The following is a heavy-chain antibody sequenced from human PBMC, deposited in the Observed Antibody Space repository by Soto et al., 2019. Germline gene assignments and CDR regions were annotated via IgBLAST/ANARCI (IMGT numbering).Heavy chain of an antibody. J-gene: IGHJ5*02. CDR2: IIPVFGTT. Sequence: ASVKVSCKVSGGTFNRYAISWVRQAPGQGLEWIGGIIPVFGTTNYAQRLQGRVSITADESTNTAYLEVRGLRSDDTALYFCARGHYDSRGYYWDNWFDPWGQGTLVTV. V-gene: IGHV1-69*13. CDR3: ARGHYDSRGYYWDNWFDP. CDR1: GGTFNRYA. D-gene: IGHD3-22*01.